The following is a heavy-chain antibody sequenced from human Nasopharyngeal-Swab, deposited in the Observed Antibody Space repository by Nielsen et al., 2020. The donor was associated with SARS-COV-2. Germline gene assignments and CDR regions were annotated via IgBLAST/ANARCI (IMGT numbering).Heavy chain of an antibody. CDR1: GFTFSSYW. J-gene: IGHJ6*04. D-gene: IGHD6-13*01. V-gene: IGHV3-74*01. Sequence: GESLKISCAASGFTFSSYWMHWVRQAPGKGLVWVSRINSDGSSTSYADSVKGRFTISRDNAKNTLYLQRNSRRAEDTAVYYCARAWQQLADVWGTRTTVTVPS. CDR2: INSDGSST. CDR3: ARAWQQLADV.